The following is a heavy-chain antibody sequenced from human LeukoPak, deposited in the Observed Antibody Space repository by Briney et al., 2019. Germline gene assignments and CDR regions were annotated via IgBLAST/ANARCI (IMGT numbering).Heavy chain of an antibody. J-gene: IGHJ6*02. D-gene: IGHD6-6*01. Sequence: SVKVSCKASGWNFGNYVIHWVRQAPGQGLEWMGRITPFFGVANYAQTFQDRVTFTADKITNTAYMQISSLKSEDTAVYFCARDTNEEYSSSSDGLAVWGQGTTVTVSS. CDR2: ITPFFGVA. CDR3: ARDTNEEYSSSSDGLAV. V-gene: IGHV1-69*04. CDR1: GWNFGNYV.